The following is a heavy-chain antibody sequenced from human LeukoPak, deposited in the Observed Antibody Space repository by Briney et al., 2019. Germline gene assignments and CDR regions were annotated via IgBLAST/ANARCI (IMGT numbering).Heavy chain of an antibody. Sequence: PGGSLRLSCAASGFTFSNYEMNWVRQAPGKGLEWIGNLYHSGSTYYNPSLKSRVSISVDTSKNQFSLNLSSVTAADTAVYYCATEIQNIAGRVYWGQGTLVTVSS. CDR1: GFTFSNYE. J-gene: IGHJ4*02. D-gene: IGHD6-6*01. CDR3: ATEIQNIAGRVY. V-gene: IGHV4-38-2*01. CDR2: LYHSGST.